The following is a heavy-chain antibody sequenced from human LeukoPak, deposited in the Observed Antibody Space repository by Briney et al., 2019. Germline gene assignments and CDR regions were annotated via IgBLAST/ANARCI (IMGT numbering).Heavy chain of an antibody. D-gene: IGHD2-15*01. CDR2: ISYDGSNK. J-gene: IGHJ4*02. Sequence: GGSLRLSCAASGFTFSSYGMHWVRQAPGKGLEWVAVISYDGSNKYYADSVKGRFTISRDNSKNTLCLQMNSLRAEDTAVYYCALVVVAASTPFDYWGQGTLVTVSS. CDR3: ALVVVAASTPFDY. CDR1: GFTFSSYG. V-gene: IGHV3-30*03.